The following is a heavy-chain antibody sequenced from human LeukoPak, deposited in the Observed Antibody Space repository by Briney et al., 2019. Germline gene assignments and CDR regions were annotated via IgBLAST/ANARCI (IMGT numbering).Heavy chain of an antibody. CDR1: GFTFRNAW. V-gene: IGHV3-15*01. J-gene: IGHJ6*02. CDR2: IKSKTDGGTT. D-gene: IGHD2-15*01. Sequence: GGSLRLSCAASGFTFRNAWMSWVRQAPGKGLERVGRIKSKTDGGTTDYAAPVKGRFTISRDDSKNTLYLQMNSLKTVDTAVYYCTTDRGYCSGGRCYNNYYYYGMDVWGQGTTVTVSS. CDR3: TTDRGYCSGGRCYNNYYYYGMDV.